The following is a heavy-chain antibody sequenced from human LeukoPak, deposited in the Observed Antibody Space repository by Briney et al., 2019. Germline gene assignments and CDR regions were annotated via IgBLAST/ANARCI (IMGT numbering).Heavy chain of an antibody. CDR2: ISAYNGNT. V-gene: IGHV1-18*04. D-gene: IGHD6-6*01. CDR1: GYTFTNYH. J-gene: IGHJ4*02. CDR3: ARDVSIAARTTIKASVAKRPSFDY. Sequence: WASVKVSCKASGYTFTNYHMNWVRQAPGQGLEWMGWISAYNGNTNYAQKLQGRVTMTTDTSTSTAYMELRSLRSDDTAVYYCARDVSIAARTTIKASVAKRPSFDYWGQGTLVTVSS.